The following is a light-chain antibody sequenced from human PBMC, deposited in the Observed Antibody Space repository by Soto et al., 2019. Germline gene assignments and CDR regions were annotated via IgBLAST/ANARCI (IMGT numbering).Light chain of an antibody. CDR3: QEYNSYTGP. CDR1: QSISNW. V-gene: IGKV1-5*01. Sequence: RARMPTSVGGRATITCRASQSISNWLAWYQQKPGTAPKLLIYHASTLESGVPSRFSGSESGTEFTLTISSLQPDDFGTYYCQEYNSYTGPSGPGTKVAIK. J-gene: IGKJ1*01. CDR2: HAS.